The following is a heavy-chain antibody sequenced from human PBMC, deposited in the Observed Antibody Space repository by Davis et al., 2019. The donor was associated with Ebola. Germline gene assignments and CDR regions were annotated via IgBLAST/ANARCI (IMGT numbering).Heavy chain of an antibody. J-gene: IGHJ6*02. V-gene: IGHV1-3*01. D-gene: IGHD5-12*01. CDR3: ARASDSGYPRYDYYYYGMDI. CDR1: GYTFTSYA. Sequence: ASVKVSCKASGYTFTSYAMHWVRQAPGQRLEWMGWINAGNGNTKYSQKFQGRVTITRDTSASTAYMELSSLRSEDTAVYYCARASDSGYPRYDYYYYGMDIWGQGTTVTVSS. CDR2: INAGNGNT.